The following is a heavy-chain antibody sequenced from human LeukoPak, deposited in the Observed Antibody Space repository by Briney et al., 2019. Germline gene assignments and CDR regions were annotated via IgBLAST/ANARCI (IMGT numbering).Heavy chain of an antibody. V-gene: IGHV4-59*01. Sequence: SETLSLTCTVSGGSISSYYWSWIRQTPEKGLEWIGYISYSGRTDYGPSLKSRVTMSVDTSKNQFSLKMTSVTAADTGVYYCARVGPNPPFDYWGQGTLVTVSS. CDR3: ARVGPNPPFDY. D-gene: IGHD3-16*01. CDR2: ISYSGRT. J-gene: IGHJ4*02. CDR1: GGSISSYY.